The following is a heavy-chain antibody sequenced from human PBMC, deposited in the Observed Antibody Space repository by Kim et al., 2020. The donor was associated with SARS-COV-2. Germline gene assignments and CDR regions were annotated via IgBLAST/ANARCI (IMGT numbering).Heavy chain of an antibody. CDR2: SKAKGGTK. CDR3: TRADY. J-gene: IGHJ4*02. Sequence: SKAKGGTKEYAAAVKGRFTISRDDSKSIAYLQMNSLKTEDTAVYYCTRADYWGQGTLVTVSS. V-gene: IGHV3-49*02.